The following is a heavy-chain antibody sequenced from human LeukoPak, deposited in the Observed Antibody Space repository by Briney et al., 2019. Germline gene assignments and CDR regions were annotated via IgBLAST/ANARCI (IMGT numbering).Heavy chain of an antibody. Sequence: SETLSLTCTVSGGSISSYYWSWIRQPPGKGLEWIGYIYYSGSTNYNPSLKSRVTTSVDTSKNQFSLKLSSVTAADTAVYYCARGYYDSSGYYFPDYWGQGTLVTVSS. CDR1: GGSISSYY. CDR2: IYYSGST. D-gene: IGHD3-22*01. V-gene: IGHV4-59*01. CDR3: ARGYYDSSGYYFPDY. J-gene: IGHJ4*02.